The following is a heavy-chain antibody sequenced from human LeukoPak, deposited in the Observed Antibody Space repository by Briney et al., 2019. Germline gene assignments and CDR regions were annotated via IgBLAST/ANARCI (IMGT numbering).Heavy chain of an antibody. CDR3: ARHRIPYNGSYYGWFDP. D-gene: IGHD1-26*01. V-gene: IGHV4-38-2*01. CDR2: IYHSGST. Sequence: SETLSLTCAVSGYSISSGYYWGWIRQPPGKGLEWIGSIYHSGSTYYNPSLKSRVTISVDTSKNQFSLKLSSVTAADTAVYYCARHRIPYNGSYYGWFDPWGQGTLVTVSS. J-gene: IGHJ5*02. CDR1: GYSISSGYY.